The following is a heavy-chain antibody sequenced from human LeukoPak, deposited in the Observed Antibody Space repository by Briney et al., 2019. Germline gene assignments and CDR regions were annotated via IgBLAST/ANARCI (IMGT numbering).Heavy chain of an antibody. CDR2: INPSGGST. CDR1: GYTFTSYY. CDR3: ARGGGRATSKSRDSYNCVY. Sequence: SVKVSCKASGYTFTSYYMHWVRQAPGQGLEWMGIINPSGGSTSYAQKFQGRVTMTRDTSTSTVYMELSSLRSEDTAVYYCARGGGRATSKSRDSYNCVYWGQGTLVTVSS. J-gene: IGHJ4*02. V-gene: IGHV1-46*01. D-gene: IGHD5-24*01.